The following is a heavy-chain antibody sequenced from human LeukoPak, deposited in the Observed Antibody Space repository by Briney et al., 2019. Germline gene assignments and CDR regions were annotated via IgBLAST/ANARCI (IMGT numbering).Heavy chain of an antibody. CDR3: ARSPNIRSGDYGDYLDY. J-gene: IGHJ4*02. D-gene: IGHD4-17*01. CDR2: TDWNDAK. Sequence: ESGPALVKPTQTLTLTCTFSGFSLSTTGVCVTWIRQPPGKALEWLARTDWNDAKYYNRSLKTRLTISKDTSKDQVGLTMTNVDPLDTATYYCARSPNIRSGDYGDYLDYWGQGTLVTVSS. V-gene: IGHV2-70*11. CDR1: GFSLSTTGVC.